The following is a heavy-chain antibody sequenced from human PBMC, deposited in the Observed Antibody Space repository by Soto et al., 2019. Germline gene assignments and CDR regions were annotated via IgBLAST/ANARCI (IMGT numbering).Heavy chain of an antibody. CDR1: GFIFSDNY. J-gene: IGHJ4*02. CDR2: ITSSGTYT. D-gene: IGHD3-10*01. V-gene: IGHV3-11*05. CDR3: ARGSGYGSGNYDY. Sequence: QVPLVESGGGLVQPGRSLRLSCAASGFIFSDNYMTWIRQAPGKGLEWVSYITSSGTYTNYADSVKGRFTISRDNAKDSLYLQMNSLRAEDTAVYYCARGSGYGSGNYDYWGQGTLVTVSS.